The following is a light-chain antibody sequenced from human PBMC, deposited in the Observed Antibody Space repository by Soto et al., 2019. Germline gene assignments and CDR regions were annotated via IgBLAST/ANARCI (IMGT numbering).Light chain of an antibody. J-gene: IGKJ5*01. V-gene: IGKV1-12*01. Sequence: DIQMTQSPSSLSASVGDRVTITCRASQSISSWLAWYQQKPGKAPKLLIYDASSLESGVPSRFSGSGFGTDFTLTISSRQPEDSAIYDCQQADTFPITFGQGTRLEIK. CDR3: QQADTFPIT. CDR2: DAS. CDR1: QSISSW.